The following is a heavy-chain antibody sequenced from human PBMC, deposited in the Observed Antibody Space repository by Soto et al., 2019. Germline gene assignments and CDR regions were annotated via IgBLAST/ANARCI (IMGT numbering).Heavy chain of an antibody. CDR1: GYTFTSYA. CDR3: ARDGAYYYDTSGYYPSYYFDY. CDR2: INAGNGNT. Sequence: ASVTGSCKASGYTFTSYAMHWVRQAPGQRLEWMGWINAGNGNTKYSQKFQGRVTITRDTSASTAYMELSSLRSEDTAVYYCARDGAYYYDTSGYYPSYYFDYWGQGTLVTVS. J-gene: IGHJ4*02. V-gene: IGHV1-3*01. D-gene: IGHD3-22*01.